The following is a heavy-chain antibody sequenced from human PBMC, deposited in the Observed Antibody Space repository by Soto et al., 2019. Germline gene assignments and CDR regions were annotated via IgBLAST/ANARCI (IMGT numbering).Heavy chain of an antibody. Sequence: EVQLVESGGGLVKPGGSLXLSCXXSXXXFSXXXXXWVRQAPGKGLEWVGRIKSKTDGGTTDYAAPVKGRFTISRDDSKNTLYLQMNSLKTEDTAVYYCTTASGGVCPRCIDYWGQGTLVTVSS. CDR2: IKSKTDGGTT. CDR1: XXXFSXXX. V-gene: IGHV3-15*07. CDR3: TTASGGVCPRCIDY. J-gene: IGHJ4*02. D-gene: IGHD2-8*01.